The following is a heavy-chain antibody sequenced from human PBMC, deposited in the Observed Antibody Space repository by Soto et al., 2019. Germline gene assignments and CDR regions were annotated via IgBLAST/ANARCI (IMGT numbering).Heavy chain of an antibody. D-gene: IGHD6-19*01. CDR3: VSGVARSGFDF. J-gene: IGHJ4*02. CDR2: TYYRSRWHH. V-gene: IGHV6-1*01. Sequence: SQTLSLTCTISGDSVSSSTAAWNWIRSSPSRGLEWLVRTYYRSRWHHDYAVSLKSRITVNPDTSNTQFSLQLNSVTPDDTAVYYCVSGVARSGFDFWGQGTLVKVSS. CDR1: GDSVSSSTAA.